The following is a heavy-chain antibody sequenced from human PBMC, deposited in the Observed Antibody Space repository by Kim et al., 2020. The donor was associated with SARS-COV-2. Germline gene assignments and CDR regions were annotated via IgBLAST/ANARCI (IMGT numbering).Heavy chain of an antibody. CDR2: INPSGGST. V-gene: IGHV1-46*01. CDR3: ARDAYYYGSGSWGMISYFDY. Sequence: ASVKVSCKASGYTFTSYYMHWVRQAPGQGLEWMGIINPSGGSTSYAQKFQGRVTMTRDTSTSTVYMELSSLRSEDTAVYYCARDAYYYGSGSWGMISYFDYWGQGTLVTVSS. CDR1: GYTFTSYY. J-gene: IGHJ4*02. D-gene: IGHD3-10*01.